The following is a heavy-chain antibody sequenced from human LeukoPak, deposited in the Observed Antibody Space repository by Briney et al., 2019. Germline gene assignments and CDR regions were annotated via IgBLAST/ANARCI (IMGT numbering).Heavy chain of an antibody. CDR1: GYTFTSYY. CDR2: INPSSGST. V-gene: IGHV1-46*01. J-gene: IGHJ6*02. D-gene: IGHD2-15*01. Sequence: ASVKVSCKASGYTFTSYYMHWVRQAPGHGLEWMGIINPSSGSTTYAQRFQGRVTMTRDTSTSTVYMELSSLRSEDTAVYCCARGHCSGGRCYYYYYGMDVWGQGTTVTVSS. CDR3: ARGHCSGGRCYYYYYGMDV.